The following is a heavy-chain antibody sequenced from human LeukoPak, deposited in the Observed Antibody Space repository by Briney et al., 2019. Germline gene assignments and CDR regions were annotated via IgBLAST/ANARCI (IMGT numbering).Heavy chain of an antibody. CDR2: INPNIDGT. V-gene: IGHV1-2*02. J-gene: IGHJ4*02. CDR1: GYTFTGYY. Sequence: GSVKVSCKASGYTFTGYYIHWVRKAPGQGPEWMGRINPNIDGTKYAQKFQGRVTMTRDTSISTVYMELSRLRSDDSAVYYCARGAGELSVDYWGQGTLVTVSS. D-gene: IGHD3-10*01. CDR3: ARGAGELSVDY.